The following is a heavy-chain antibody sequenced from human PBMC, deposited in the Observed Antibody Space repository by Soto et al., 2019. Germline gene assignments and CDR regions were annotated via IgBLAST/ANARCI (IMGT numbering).Heavy chain of an antibody. J-gene: IGHJ4*02. D-gene: IGHD6-19*01. CDR1: GFTFSSYG. Sequence: GGSLRLSCAASGFTFSSYGMHWVRQAPGKGLEWVAVIWYDGSNKYYADSVKGRFTISRDNSKNTLYLQMNSLRVEDTAVYYCARDLSAVAGPFDYWGQGTLVTVSS. CDR3: ARDLSAVAGPFDY. CDR2: IWYDGSNK. V-gene: IGHV3-33*01.